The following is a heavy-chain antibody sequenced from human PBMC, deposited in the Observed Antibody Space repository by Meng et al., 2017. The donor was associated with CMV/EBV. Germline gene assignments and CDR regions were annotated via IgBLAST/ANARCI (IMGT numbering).Heavy chain of an antibody. CDR3: ARGAFIAAAGTNWFDP. CDR1: GGSISSSSYY. CDR2: IYYSGST. J-gene: IGHJ5*02. V-gene: IGHV4-39*07. Sequence: QLQLQESGPGLVKPSEXLSLTCTVXGGSISSSSYYWGWIRQPPGKGLEWIGSIYYSGSTYYNPSLKSRVTISVDTSKNQFSLKLSSVTAADTAVYYCARGAFIAAAGTNWFDPWGQGTLVTVSS. D-gene: IGHD6-13*01.